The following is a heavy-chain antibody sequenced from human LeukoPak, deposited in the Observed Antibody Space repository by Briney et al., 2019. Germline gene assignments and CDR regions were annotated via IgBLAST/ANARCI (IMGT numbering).Heavy chain of an antibody. V-gene: IGHV4-39*01. Sequence: SETLSLTCTVSGGSISSSSYYWGWIRQPPGKGLEWIGSICYSGSTYYNPSLKSRVTISVDTSKNQFSLKLSSVTAADTAVYYCARQHSSSWSDWFDPWGQGTLVTVSS. J-gene: IGHJ5*02. D-gene: IGHD6-13*01. CDR3: ARQHSSSWSDWFDP. CDR2: ICYSGST. CDR1: GGSISSSSYY.